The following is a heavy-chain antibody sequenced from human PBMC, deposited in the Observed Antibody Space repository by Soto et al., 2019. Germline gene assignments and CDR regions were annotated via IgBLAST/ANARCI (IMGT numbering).Heavy chain of an antibody. CDR2: IYYSGST. CDR3: ARASTVVTVDFNY. Sequence: SETLSLTCTVSGGSISSGDYYWSWIRQPPGKGLEWIGYIYYSGSTYYNPSLKSRVTISVDTSKNQFSLKLSSVTAADTAVYYCARASTVVTVDFNYWGQGTLVTVSS. CDR1: GGSISSGDYY. J-gene: IGHJ4*02. D-gene: IGHD2-15*01. V-gene: IGHV4-30-4*01.